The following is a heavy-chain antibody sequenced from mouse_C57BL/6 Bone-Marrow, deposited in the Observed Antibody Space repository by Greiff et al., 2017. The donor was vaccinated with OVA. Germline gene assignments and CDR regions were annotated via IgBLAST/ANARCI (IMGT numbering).Heavy chain of an antibody. Sequence: EVQGVESGGGLVQPKGSLKLSCAASGFSFNTYAMNWVRQAPGKGLEWVARIRSKSNNYATYYADSVKDRFTISRDDAESMLYLQMNNLKTEDTAMYYCVRQHSNYGYAMDYWGQGTSVTVSS. D-gene: IGHD2-5*01. J-gene: IGHJ4*01. CDR2: IRSKSNNYAT. V-gene: IGHV10-1*01. CDR3: VRQHSNYGYAMDY. CDR1: GFSFNTYA.